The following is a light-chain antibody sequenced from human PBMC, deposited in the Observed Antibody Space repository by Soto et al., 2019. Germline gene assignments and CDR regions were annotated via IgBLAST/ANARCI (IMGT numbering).Light chain of an antibody. Sequence: QSALTQPASVSGSPGQSITISCTGTSSDVGGYNYVSWYQHHPGKAPKLMVYDVSNRPSGVSNRFSGSKSGNTASLIISGLQAEDEADYYCSSYTSSSTPFVFGTGTKLTVL. CDR2: DVS. V-gene: IGLV2-14*03. CDR1: SSDVGGYNY. CDR3: SSYTSSSTPFV. J-gene: IGLJ1*01.